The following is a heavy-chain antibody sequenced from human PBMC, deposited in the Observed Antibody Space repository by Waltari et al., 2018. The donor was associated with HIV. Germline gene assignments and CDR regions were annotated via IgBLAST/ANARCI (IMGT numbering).Heavy chain of an antibody. CDR2: IIPILGIA. J-gene: IGHJ4*02. CDR1: GGTFSSYD. D-gene: IGHD5-18*01. Sequence: QVQLVQSGAEVKKPGSSVKVSCKASGGTFSSYDISWVRQAPGQVLEWMGRIIPILGIANYAQKFQGRVTITADKSTSTAYMELSSLRSEDTAVYYCARDTKGYGDYWGQGTLVTVSS. CDR3: ARDTKGYGDY. V-gene: IGHV1-69*04.